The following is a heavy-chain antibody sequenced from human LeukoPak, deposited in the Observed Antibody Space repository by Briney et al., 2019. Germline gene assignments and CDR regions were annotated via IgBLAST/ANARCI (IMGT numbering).Heavy chain of an antibody. CDR2: INPNSGCT. D-gene: IGHD3-10*01. J-gene: IGHJ2*01. CDR3: AKDYYGSGSYLWYFDL. Sequence: GASVKVSCKASGYTFNGYYMHWGRQAPGQGLEWMVGINPNSGCTNYVQKFHDRVTMTRGRSISTAYMELSRLRSDDTAVYYCAKDYYGSGSYLWYFDLWGRGTLVTVSS. CDR1: GYTFNGYY. V-gene: IGHV1-2*02.